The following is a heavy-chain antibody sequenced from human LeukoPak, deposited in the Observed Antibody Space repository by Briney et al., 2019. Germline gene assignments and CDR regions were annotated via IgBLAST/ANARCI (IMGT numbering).Heavy chain of an antibody. J-gene: IGHJ4*02. CDR2: IKSKTGGGTT. CDR3: TTGDDFDY. V-gene: IGHV3-15*05. Sequence: PGGSLRLSCAASGFTFSNAWMSWVRQAPGKGLEWVGRIKSKTGGGTTDCAAPVKGRFTISRYDSKNTLYLQMNSLKTEDTAVYYCTTGDDFDYWGQGTLVTVSS. CDR1: GFTFSNAW.